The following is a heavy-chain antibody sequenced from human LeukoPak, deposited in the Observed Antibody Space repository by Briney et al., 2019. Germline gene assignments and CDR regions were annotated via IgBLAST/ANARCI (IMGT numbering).Heavy chain of an antibody. CDR2: INWNGGST. D-gene: IGHD5-24*01. CDR1: GFTFDDYG. CDR3: ANLLGGATIGH. V-gene: IGHV3-20*04. Sequence: RTGGSLRLSCAASGFTFDDYGMSWVRQAPGKGLEWVSGINWNGGSTGYADSVKGRFTISRDNAKNSLYLQMNSLRAEDTAVYYCANLLGGATIGHWGQGTLVTVSS. J-gene: IGHJ4*02.